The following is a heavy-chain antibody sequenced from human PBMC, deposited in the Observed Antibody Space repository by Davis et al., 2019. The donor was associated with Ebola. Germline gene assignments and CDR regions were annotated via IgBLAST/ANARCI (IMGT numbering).Heavy chain of an antibody. CDR3: ARGIVGATYYYYGMDV. D-gene: IGHD1-26*01. V-gene: IGHV3-74*01. J-gene: IGHJ6*02. CDR2: INSDGSST. Sequence: GESLKISCAASGFTFSSYWMHWVRQAPGKVLVWVSRINSDGSSTSYADSVKGRFTISRDNAKNTLYLQMNSLRAEDTAVYYCARGIVGATYYYYGMDVWGQGATVTVSS. CDR1: GFTFSSYW.